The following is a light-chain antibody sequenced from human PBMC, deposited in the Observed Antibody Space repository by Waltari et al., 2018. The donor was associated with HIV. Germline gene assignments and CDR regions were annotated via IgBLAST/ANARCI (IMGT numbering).Light chain of an antibody. CDR1: SSAIGSNY. CDR3: AAWDVSLRGAYV. V-gene: IGLV1-47*01. J-gene: IGLJ1*01. CDR2: RNN. Sequence: QSVLTQPPSASGTPGQRVTISCSGASSAIGSNYVSWYQQLPGTAPKLLIYRNNQRPSGVPDRFSGSKSGTSASLAISGLRSEDEADYYCAAWDVSLRGAYVFGTGTKVAVL.